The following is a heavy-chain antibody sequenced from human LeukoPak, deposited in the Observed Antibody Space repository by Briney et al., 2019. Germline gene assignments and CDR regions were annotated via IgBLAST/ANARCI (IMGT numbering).Heavy chain of an antibody. Sequence: SQTLSLTCTVSGGSISSGDYYWSWIRQPPGTGLEWVGYIYYSGSTYYNPSLKSRVTISVDTSKNQFSLKLSSVTAADTAVYYCARGFLSPRDQDLDHWGQGTLVTVSS. V-gene: IGHV4-30-4*01. CDR1: GGSISSGDYY. CDR2: IYYSGST. J-gene: IGHJ5*02. CDR3: ARGFLSPRDQDLDH. D-gene: IGHD2/OR15-2a*01.